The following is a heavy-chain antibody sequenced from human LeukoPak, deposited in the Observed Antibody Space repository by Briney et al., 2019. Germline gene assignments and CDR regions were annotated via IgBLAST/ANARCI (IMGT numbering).Heavy chain of an antibody. CDR2: IWYDGSNK. CDR3: ARARLRGGSSWFDP. Sequence: GGSLRLSCAASGFTFSSYGMHWVRQAPGKGLEWVAVIWYDGSNKYYADSVKGRFTISRDNSKNTLYLQMNSLRAEDTAVYYCARARLRGGSSWFDPWGQGTLVTVSS. V-gene: IGHV3-33*01. J-gene: IGHJ5*02. D-gene: IGHD6-6*01. CDR1: GFTFSSYG.